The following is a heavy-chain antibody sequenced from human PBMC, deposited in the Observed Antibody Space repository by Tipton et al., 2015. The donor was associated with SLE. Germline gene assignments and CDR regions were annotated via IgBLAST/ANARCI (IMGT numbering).Heavy chain of an antibody. V-gene: IGHV4-61*01. CDR3: ARGYRPGTTWFDP. Sequence: TLSLTCTVSGGSISSSSYYWSWIRQPPGKGLEWIGYIYYSGSTNYNPSLKSRVTISVDTSKNQFSLKLSSVTAADTAVYYCARGYRPGTTWFDPWGQGTLVTVSS. CDR1: GGSISSSSYY. J-gene: IGHJ5*02. D-gene: IGHD1-7*01. CDR2: IYYSGST.